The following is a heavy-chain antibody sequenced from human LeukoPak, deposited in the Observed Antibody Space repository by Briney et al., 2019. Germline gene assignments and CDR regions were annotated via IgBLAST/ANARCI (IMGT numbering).Heavy chain of an antibody. CDR3: AKATGSGSYPFNH. V-gene: IGHV3-23*01. CDR2: ISGSGDIT. Sequence: GGSLRLSCAASGFTFSSYSMNWIRQAPGKGLEWVSGISGSGDITFYADSVKGRFTISRDNSKNTLYLQMNSLRVEDTAVYYCAKATGSGSYPFNHWGQGTLVTVSS. CDR1: GFTFSSYS. J-gene: IGHJ4*02. D-gene: IGHD3-10*01.